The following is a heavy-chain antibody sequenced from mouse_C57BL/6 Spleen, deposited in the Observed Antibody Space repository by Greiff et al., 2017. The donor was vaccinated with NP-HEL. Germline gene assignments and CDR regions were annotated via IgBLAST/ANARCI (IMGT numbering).Heavy chain of an antibody. D-gene: IGHD2-5*01. Sequence: DVQLQESGPGLVKPSQSLSLTCSVTGYSITSGYYWNWIRQFPGNKLEWMGYISYDGSNNYNPSLKNRISITRDTSKNQFFLKLNSVTTEDTATYYCAREPYSRAMDYWGQGTSVTVSS. CDR2: ISYDGSN. V-gene: IGHV3-6*01. J-gene: IGHJ4*01. CDR3: AREPYSRAMDY. CDR1: GYSITSGYY.